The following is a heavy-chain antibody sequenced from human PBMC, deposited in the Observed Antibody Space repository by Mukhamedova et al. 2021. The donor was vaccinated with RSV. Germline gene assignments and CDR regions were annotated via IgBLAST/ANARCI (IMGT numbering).Heavy chain of an antibody. V-gene: IGHV3-21*01. D-gene: IGHD5-18*01. CDR3: VTVVDTVTGSDY. Sequence: GGSYIYYADSVKGRVTISRDDAKNSLYLQMNSLRVEDTAVYYCVTVVDTVTGSDYWGQGTLVTVSS. CDR2: GGSYI. J-gene: IGHJ4*02.